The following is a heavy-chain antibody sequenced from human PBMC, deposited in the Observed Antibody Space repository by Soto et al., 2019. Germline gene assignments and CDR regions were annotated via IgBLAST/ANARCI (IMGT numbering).Heavy chain of an antibody. CDR1: GFTFSSYG. Sequence: QVQLVESGGGVVQPGRSLRLSCAASGFTFSSYGMHWVRQAPGKGLEWVAVISYDGSNKYYADSVKGRFTISRDNSKNTLYLQMNSLRAEDTAVYYCAKDGDYGDSAEYFQHWGQGTLVTVSS. V-gene: IGHV3-30*18. J-gene: IGHJ1*01. CDR2: ISYDGSNK. D-gene: IGHD4-17*01. CDR3: AKDGDYGDSAEYFQH.